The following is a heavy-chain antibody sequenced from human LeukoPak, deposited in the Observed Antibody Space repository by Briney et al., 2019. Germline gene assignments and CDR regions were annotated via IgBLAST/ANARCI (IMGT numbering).Heavy chain of an antibody. CDR3: ARHGRLGSYHHGMDV. Sequence: SETLSLTCTVSGGSISSYYWSWIRQPPGKGLEWIGYIYNSGSTNYNPSLKSRVTISVDTSKNQFSLKGTSVTAADTAVYFCARHGRLGSYHHGMDVWGQGTTVTVSS. D-gene: IGHD3-10*01. CDR2: IYNSGST. CDR1: GGSISSYY. V-gene: IGHV4-59*08. J-gene: IGHJ6*02.